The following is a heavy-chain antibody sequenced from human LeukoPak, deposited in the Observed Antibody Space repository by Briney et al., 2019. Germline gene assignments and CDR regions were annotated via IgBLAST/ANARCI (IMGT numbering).Heavy chain of an antibody. D-gene: IGHD3-22*01. Sequence: ASVKVSFTASGGTFSSYAISWVRQAPGQGLEWMGGIIPIFGTANYAQKFQGRVTITADESTSTAYMELSSLRSEDTAVYYCARAYYYDSSGYYRSPFDYWGQGTLVTVSS. CDR3: ARAYYYDSSGYYRSPFDY. CDR1: GGTFSSYA. V-gene: IGHV1-69*13. J-gene: IGHJ4*02. CDR2: IIPIFGTA.